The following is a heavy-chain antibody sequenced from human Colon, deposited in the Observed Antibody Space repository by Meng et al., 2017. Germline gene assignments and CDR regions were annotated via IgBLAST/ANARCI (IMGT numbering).Heavy chain of an antibody. V-gene: IGHV1-8*01. CDR1: GYTFTSYE. J-gene: IGHJ4*02. CDR3: ARTATR. Sequence: QGRMVQAGAEVKKPGASVKVSCKASGYTFTSYEINWMRQAPGQGFEWMGWMSPSSGNTGYAQKFQGRVTMTRNISITTAYMELSSLRFDDTGVYYCARTATRWGQGTLVTASS. CDR2: MSPSSGNT.